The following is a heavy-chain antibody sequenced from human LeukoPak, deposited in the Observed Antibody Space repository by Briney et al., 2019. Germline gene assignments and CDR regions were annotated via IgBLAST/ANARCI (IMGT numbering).Heavy chain of an antibody. D-gene: IGHD3-22*01. V-gene: IGHV4-61*02. J-gene: IGHJ5*02. Sequence: SETLSLTCTVSGGSISSGSYYWSWIRQPAGKGLEWIGRIYTSGSTNYNPSLKSRVTISVDTSKNQFSLKLSSVTAADTAVYYCARGRYYYDSSGYAPNWFDPWGQGTLVTVSS. CDR3: ARGRYYYDSSGYAPNWFDP. CDR1: GGSISSGSYY. CDR2: IYTSGST.